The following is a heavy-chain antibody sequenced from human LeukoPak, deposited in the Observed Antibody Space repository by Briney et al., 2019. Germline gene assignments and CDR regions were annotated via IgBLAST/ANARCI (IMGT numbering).Heavy chain of an antibody. J-gene: IGHJ3*02. Sequence: SQTLSLTCAISGDSVSSNSAAWNWIRQSPSRGLEWLGRTYYKSTWYNDYAVSVKSRITTNPDTSKNQFSLQLNSVTPEDTAVYYCARDRYASGTYKIGSLGAFDMWGQGTMVTVSS. V-gene: IGHV6-1*01. CDR1: GDSVSSNSAA. CDR2: TYYKSTWYN. CDR3: ARDRYASGTYKIGSLGAFDM. D-gene: IGHD3-10*01.